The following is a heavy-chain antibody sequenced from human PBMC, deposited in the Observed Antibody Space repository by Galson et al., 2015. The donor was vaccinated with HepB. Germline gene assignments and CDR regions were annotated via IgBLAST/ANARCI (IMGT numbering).Heavy chain of an antibody. J-gene: IGHJ4*02. CDR1: GFTFSSYA. CDR3: TKGPPVATFDY. CDR2: ISGTGGYT. D-gene: IGHD2-2*01. Sequence: SLRLSCAASGFTFSSYAMSWVRQAPGKGLEWVSGISGTGGYTYYADSVKGRFIISRDNSKNTLYLQMDSLRAEDTAVYYCTKGPPVATFDYWGQGTLVTVFS. V-gene: IGHV3-23*01.